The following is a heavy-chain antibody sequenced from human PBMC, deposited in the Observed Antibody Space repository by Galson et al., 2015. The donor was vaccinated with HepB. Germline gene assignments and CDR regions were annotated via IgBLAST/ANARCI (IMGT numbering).Heavy chain of an antibody. CDR2: ISYDGSNK. D-gene: IGHD5-12*01. CDR3: ARDFSPGRIVATLDY. CDR1: GFTFSSYA. Sequence: SLRLSCAASGFTFSSYAMHWVRQAPGKGLEWVAVISYDGSNKYYADSVKGRFTISRDNSKNTLYLQMNSLRAEDTAVYYCARDFSPGRIVATLDYWGQGTLVTVSS. J-gene: IGHJ4*02. V-gene: IGHV3-30-3*01.